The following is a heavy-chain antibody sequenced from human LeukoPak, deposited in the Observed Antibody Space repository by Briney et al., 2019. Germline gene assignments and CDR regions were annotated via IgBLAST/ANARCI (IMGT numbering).Heavy chain of an antibody. J-gene: IGHJ4*02. CDR1: GGTFSSYA. Sequence: ASVKVSCKASGGTFSSYAISWVRQAPGQGLEWMGGIIPIFGTANYAQKFQGRVTITADKSTSTAYMELSSLRSEDTAVYYCARVDTAMVIPDYWGQGTLVTVSS. V-gene: IGHV1-69*06. CDR3: ARVDTAMVIPDY. CDR2: IIPIFGTA. D-gene: IGHD5-18*01.